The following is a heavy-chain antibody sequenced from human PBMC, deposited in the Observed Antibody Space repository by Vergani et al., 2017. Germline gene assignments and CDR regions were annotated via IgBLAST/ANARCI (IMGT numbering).Heavy chain of an antibody. D-gene: IGHD3-9*01. Sequence: QVQLQESGPGLVKPSETLSLTCTVSGGSISSYYWSWIRQPPGKGLEWIGDIYYSGSTNYNPSLKSRVTISVDTSKNQFSLKLSSVTAADTAVYYCAREPPLTGFFDYWGQGTLVTVSS. CDR2: IYYSGST. CDR1: GGSISSYY. CDR3: AREPPLTGFFDY. J-gene: IGHJ4*02. V-gene: IGHV4-59*01.